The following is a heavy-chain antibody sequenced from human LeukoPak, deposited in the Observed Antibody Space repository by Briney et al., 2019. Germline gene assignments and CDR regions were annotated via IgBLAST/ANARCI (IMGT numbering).Heavy chain of an antibody. V-gene: IGHV4-59*08. J-gene: IGHJ6*02. Sequence: KPSETLSLTCTVSGGSISSYYWSWIRQPPGKGLEWIGYIYYSGSTNYNPSLKSRVTISVDTSKNQFSLKLSSVTAADTAVYYCTRHRVSIVGATVLYYYGMDVWGQGTTVTVSS. CDR2: IYYSGST. CDR3: TRHRVSIVGATVLYYYGMDV. CDR1: GGSISSYY. D-gene: IGHD1-26*01.